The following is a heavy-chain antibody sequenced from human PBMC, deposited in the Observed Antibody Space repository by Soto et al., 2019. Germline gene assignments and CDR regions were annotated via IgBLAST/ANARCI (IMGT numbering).Heavy chain of an antibody. CDR3: VTAPSSGYYFFFDY. CDR2: FDPEDGET. CDR1: GYTLTELS. Sequence: ASVKVSCKVSGYTLTELSMHWLRQAPGKGLEWMGGFDPEDGETIYAQKFQGRVTMTEDTSTDTAYMDLSSLRSEDTAVYYCVTAPSSGYYFFFDYWGQGTLVTVSS. V-gene: IGHV1-24*01. D-gene: IGHD3-22*01. J-gene: IGHJ4*02.